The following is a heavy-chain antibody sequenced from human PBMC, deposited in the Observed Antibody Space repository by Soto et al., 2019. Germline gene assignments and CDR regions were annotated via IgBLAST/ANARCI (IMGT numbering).Heavy chain of an antibody. CDR1: GFILNKYA. Sequence: VQLLESGGDLVQPGGSLRLSCVASGFILNKYAMSWVRQAPGKGLEWVSTIGGTDGDSDGVPWYEASVKGRFTISRDSSANTLFLHMGNLRAVDSALYYCVKGGRNWGAFDFWGQGTTVVVSS. V-gene: IGHV3-23*01. CDR3: VKGGRNWGAFDF. J-gene: IGHJ3*01. D-gene: IGHD7-27*01. CDR2: IGGTDGDSDGVP.